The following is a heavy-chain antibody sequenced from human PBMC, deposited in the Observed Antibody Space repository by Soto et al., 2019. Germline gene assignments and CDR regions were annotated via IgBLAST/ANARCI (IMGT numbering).Heavy chain of an antibody. V-gene: IGHV1-58*01. Sequence: GTSVKVSCKASGFTFTSSAVQWVRQARGQRLEWIGWIVVGSGNTNYAQKFQERVTITRDMSTSTAYMELSSLRSEDTALYYCAAVFGVVIQYGMDVWGQGTTVTVSS. CDR2: IVVGSGNT. D-gene: IGHD3-3*01. J-gene: IGHJ6*02. CDR1: GFTFTSSA. CDR3: AAVFGVVIQYGMDV.